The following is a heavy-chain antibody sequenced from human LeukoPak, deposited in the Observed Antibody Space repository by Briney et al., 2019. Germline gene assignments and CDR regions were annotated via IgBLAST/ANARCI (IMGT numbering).Heavy chain of an antibody. J-gene: IGHJ4*02. V-gene: IGHV3-74*01. CDR1: GFTFTTYW. CDR2: IDSDGSIT. CDR3: ARAPGIVGATRYYFDY. D-gene: IGHD1-26*01. Sequence: GGSLRLSCAASGFTFTTYWMHWVRHAPGKGLVWVSHIDSDGSITSYADSVKGRFTISRDNAKNTLYLQMNSLRAEDTAIYYCARAPGIVGATRYYFDYWGQGTLVTVSS.